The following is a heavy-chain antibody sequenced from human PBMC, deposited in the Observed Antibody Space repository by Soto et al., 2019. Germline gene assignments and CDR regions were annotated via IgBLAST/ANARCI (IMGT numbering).Heavy chain of an antibody. CDR3: ARRMQQRTGSYDF. CDR1: GYIFSNYW. J-gene: IGHJ4*02. CDR2: IYPGDSDT. V-gene: IGHV5-51*01. D-gene: IGHD6-13*01. Sequence: HGESLKISCKGSGYIFSNYWIGWVRQMPGKGLEWMGIIYPGDSDTKYSPSFQGQVTISADKSISTAYLQWSGLKASDTAMYFCARRMQQRTGSYDFWGQGTLVTVSS.